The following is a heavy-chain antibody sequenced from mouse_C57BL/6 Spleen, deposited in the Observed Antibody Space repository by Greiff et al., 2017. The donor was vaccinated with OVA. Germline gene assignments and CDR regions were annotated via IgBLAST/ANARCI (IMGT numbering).Heavy chain of an antibody. V-gene: IGHV1-50*01. CDR2: IDPSDSYT. D-gene: IGHD2-4*01. Sequence: VKLQQPGAELVKPGASVKLSCKASGYTFTSYWMQWVKQRPGQGLEWIGEIDPSDSYTNYNQKFKGKATLTVDTSSSTAYMQLSSLTSEDSAVYYCARSGDYDDYWGQGTTLTVSS. CDR1: GYTFTSYW. CDR3: ARSGDYDDY. J-gene: IGHJ2*01.